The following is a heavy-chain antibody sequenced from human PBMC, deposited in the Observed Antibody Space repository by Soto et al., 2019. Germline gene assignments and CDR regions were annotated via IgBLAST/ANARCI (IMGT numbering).Heavy chain of an antibody. CDR3: ARTRGAPDYFYGMDV. Sequence: QVQLQQSGPGLVKPSGTLSLTCTVSGGSVSNDYWWSWVRQTPGKGLEWIGKIYHSGSTNYSPSLKSRVTMSVDKSNNQFSLRLSSVTAADTAVYYCARTRGAPDYFYGMDVWGQGTTVTVSS. CDR2: IYHSGST. V-gene: IGHV4-4*02. CDR1: GGSVSNDYW. J-gene: IGHJ6*02.